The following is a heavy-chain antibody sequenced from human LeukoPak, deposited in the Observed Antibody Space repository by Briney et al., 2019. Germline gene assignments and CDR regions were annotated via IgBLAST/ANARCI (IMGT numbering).Heavy chain of an antibody. V-gene: IGHV3-23*01. Sequence: GGSLRLSCAASGFTFCSYGMSWVRQAPGKGLEWVSFISPSGDRTSNADSVEGRFTISRDNPRDTLYLQMNSLRDEDTAGYYCAIMHGYYDGSGYWVQWGQGTLVTVSS. CDR2: ISPSGDRT. J-gene: IGHJ4*02. CDR3: AIMHGYYDGSGYWVQ. CDR1: GFTFCSYG. D-gene: IGHD3-22*01.